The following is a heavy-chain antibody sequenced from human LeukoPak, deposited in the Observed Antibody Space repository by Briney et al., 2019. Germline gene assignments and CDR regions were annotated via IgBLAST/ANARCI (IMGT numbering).Heavy chain of an antibody. J-gene: IGHJ4*02. CDR1: GYSISTVPY. Sequence: SETLSLTCTVSGYSISTVPYWGWFRQAPGKGLEWIANIYHSGSAYYIPSLKSRLTISIDASRNQFSLGLASVTAADTAVYYCARYSRGHPNYFFDYWGQGTLVTVSS. V-gene: IGHV4-38-2*02. D-gene: IGHD2-15*01. CDR2: IYHSGSA. CDR3: ARYSRGHPNYFFDY.